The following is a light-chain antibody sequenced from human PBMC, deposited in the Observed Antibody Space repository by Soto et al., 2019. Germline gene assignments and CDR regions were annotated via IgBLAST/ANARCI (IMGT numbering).Light chain of an antibody. Sequence: EIVLTQSPGTLSLSPGERATLSCRASQSVSSSYLDWYQQKPGQAPRLLIYGASSRATGIPDRFSGSGSGTDFTLIISRLEPEDFAVYYCQQYGSSPRTFGQGTKVEI. J-gene: IGKJ1*01. V-gene: IGKV3-20*01. CDR2: GAS. CDR1: QSVSSSY. CDR3: QQYGSSPRT.